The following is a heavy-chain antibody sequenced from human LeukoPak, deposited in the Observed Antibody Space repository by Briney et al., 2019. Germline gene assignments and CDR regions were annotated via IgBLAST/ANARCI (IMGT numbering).Heavy chain of an antibody. CDR1: GASINTYY. J-gene: IGHJ4*02. D-gene: IGHD4-23*01. CDR2: VSTSGTT. CDR3: ARDSMTTVATPEFDY. V-gene: IGHV4-4*07. Sequence: SETLSLTCTVSGASINTYYWSWIRQPAGKGLEWIGRVSTSGTTNYNPSLKSRVTMSVDTSKNQLSLKLTSVTATDTAVYYCARDSMTTVATPEFDYWGQGTLVTVSS.